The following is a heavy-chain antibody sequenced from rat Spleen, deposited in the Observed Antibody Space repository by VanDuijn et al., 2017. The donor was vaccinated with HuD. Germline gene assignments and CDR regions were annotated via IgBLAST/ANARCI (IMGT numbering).Heavy chain of an antibody. CDR3: ARQDYSALYFDY. CDR2: ISYDGSST. J-gene: IGHJ2*01. CDR1: GFTFSDYN. V-gene: IGHV5-7*01. D-gene: IGHD1-1*01. Sequence: EVQLVESDGGLVQPGRSLKLSCAASGFTFSDYNMAWVRQAPKKGLEWVATISYDGSSTYYRDSVKGRFTISRDNAKSTLYLQMDSLRSEDTATYYYARQDYSALYFDYWGQGVMVTVSS.